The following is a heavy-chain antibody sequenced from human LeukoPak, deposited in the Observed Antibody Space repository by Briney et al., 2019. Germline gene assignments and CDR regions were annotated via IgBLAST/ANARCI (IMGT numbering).Heavy chain of an antibody. Sequence: PVRSLRLSCAAPRFTFDDYAMHAVRQAPGEGLGWVSGISWDIGSVGYADSVKGRFTISRDKAQNSLYLQMSSLRAEDTALYYCAKDIGPMGAVAGTGGLDYWGQGTLVTVSS. V-gene: IGHV3-9*01. CDR1: RFTFDDYA. CDR3: AKDIGPMGAVAGTGGLDY. CDR2: ISWDIGSV. J-gene: IGHJ4*02. D-gene: IGHD6-19*01.